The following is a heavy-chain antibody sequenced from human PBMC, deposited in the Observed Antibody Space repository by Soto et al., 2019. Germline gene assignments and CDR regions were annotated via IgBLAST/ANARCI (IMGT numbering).Heavy chain of an antibody. Sequence: ASETLSLTCAVSCYSISSGYYWGLIRQPPGKGLEWIGSIYHSGSTYYNPSLKSRVTISVDTSKNQFSLKLSSVTAADTAVYYCARWDYYYGMDVWGQGTTVTVSS. CDR2: IYHSGST. V-gene: IGHV4-38-2*01. CDR1: CYSISSGYY. J-gene: IGHJ6*02. CDR3: ARWDYYYGMDV.